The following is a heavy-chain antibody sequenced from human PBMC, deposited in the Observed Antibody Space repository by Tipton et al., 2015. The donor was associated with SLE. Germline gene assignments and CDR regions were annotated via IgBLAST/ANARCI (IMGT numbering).Heavy chain of an antibody. V-gene: IGHV4-4*07. Sequence: TLSLTCTVSGGSISSYYWSWIRQPAGTGLEWIGRIYTSGSTNYNPSLKSRVTISVDTSKNQFSLKLSSVTAADTAVYYCARSQYGSGRPGAFDIWGQGTMVTVSS. CDR3: ARSQYGSGRPGAFDI. CDR1: GGSISSYY. CDR2: IYTSGST. D-gene: IGHD3-10*01. J-gene: IGHJ3*02.